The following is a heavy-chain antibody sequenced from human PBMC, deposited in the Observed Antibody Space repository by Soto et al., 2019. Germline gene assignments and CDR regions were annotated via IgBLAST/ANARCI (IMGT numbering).Heavy chain of an antibody. V-gene: IGHV3-30*18. J-gene: IGHJ4*02. CDR1: GFTFSTYG. CDR3: AKSVYNWNDGFFDS. Sequence: GGSLRLSCAASGFTFSTYGMHWVRQAPGKGLEWVAVISYDGNNKYYADSVKGRFTISRDNSKNTLYLQMSSLRAEDTAVYYCAKSVYNWNDGFFDSWGQGTPVTVSS. D-gene: IGHD1-1*01. CDR2: ISYDGNNK.